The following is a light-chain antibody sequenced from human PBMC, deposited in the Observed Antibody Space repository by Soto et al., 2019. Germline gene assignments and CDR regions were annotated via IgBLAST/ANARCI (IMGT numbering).Light chain of an antibody. CDR2: DAS. V-gene: IGKV3-11*01. CDR3: HQSSNRLFT. CDR1: QSVSND. Sequence: EIVLTQSPGTLSLSPGERATLSCRASQSVSNDLAWYQQKPGQAPRLLIYDASNRATGIPARFSGSGSGTDFTITISSLEPEDFAVYYCHQSSNRLFTFGPGTKVDIK. J-gene: IGKJ3*01.